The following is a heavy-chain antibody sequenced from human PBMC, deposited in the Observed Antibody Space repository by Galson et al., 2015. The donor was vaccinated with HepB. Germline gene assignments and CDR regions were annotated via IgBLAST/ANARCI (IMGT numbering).Heavy chain of an antibody. J-gene: IGHJ4*02. V-gene: IGHV3-74*01. Sequence: SLRLSCAASGVTLSRYWVHWVRQVPGKGLVWVARINADGSSRAYADSVRGRFTISKDNAKNMLYLEMNSLRAEDTAVYYCAKDHGGPNDYWGQGTLVTVSS. CDR1: GVTLSRYW. D-gene: IGHD5-24*01. CDR2: INADGSSR. CDR3: AKDHGGPNDY.